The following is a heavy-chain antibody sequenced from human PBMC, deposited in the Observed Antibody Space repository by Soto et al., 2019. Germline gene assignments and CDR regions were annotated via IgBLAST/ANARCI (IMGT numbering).Heavy chain of an antibody. CDR2: IKTRAESGTA. V-gene: IGHV3-15*07. CDR1: GFTFINAW. Sequence: GGSLRLSCAASGFTFINAWMNWVRQAPGKGLEWVGRIKTRAESGTADYAAPVKGRFTISRDDSKNTLYLQMSSLKTEDTAVYYCSTALGTYFSRFDYWGQGTVVTVSSGKPPVYYCAKNQWLAYFDYWGQGTLVTVSS. J-gene: IGHJ4*02. D-gene: IGHD6-19*01. CDR3: STALGTYFSRFDYWGQGTVVTVSSGKPPVYYCAKNQWLAYFDY.